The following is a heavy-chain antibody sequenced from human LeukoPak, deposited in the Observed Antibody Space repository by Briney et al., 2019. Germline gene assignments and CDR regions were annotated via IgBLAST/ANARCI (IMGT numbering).Heavy chain of an antibody. Sequence: PSETLSLTCTVSGGSISSSSYYWGWIRQPPGKGLEWIGSIYYSGSTYYNPSLKSRVTISVDTSKNQFSLKLSSVTAADTAVYYCAREFAPYYYDSSGYWAHAFDIWGQGTMVTVSS. J-gene: IGHJ3*02. CDR1: GGSISSSSYY. D-gene: IGHD3-22*01. CDR2: IYYSGST. CDR3: AREFAPYYYDSSGYWAHAFDI. V-gene: IGHV4-39*07.